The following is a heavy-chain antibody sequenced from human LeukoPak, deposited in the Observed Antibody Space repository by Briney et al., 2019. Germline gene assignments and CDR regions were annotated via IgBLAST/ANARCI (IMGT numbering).Heavy chain of an antibody. CDR1: GYTITGYY. CDR2: INPNSGGT. J-gene: IGHJ4*02. D-gene: IGHD3-22*01. V-gene: IGHV1-2*06. CDR3: ARDRGDDTVSYFDS. Sequence: ASVNVSFTASGYTITGYYMHWVRQAPGQGLEWMGRINPNSGGTNSAQMFQGRITMTRDTSISTAYMELSRLRSDDTAVYFCARDRGDDTVSYFDSWGQGTLVTVSS.